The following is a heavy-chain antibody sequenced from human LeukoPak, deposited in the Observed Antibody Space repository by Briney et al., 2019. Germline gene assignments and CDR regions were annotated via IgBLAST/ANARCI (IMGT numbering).Heavy chain of an antibody. J-gene: IGHJ4*02. V-gene: IGHV4-59*08. CDR1: GGSISSYY. CDR2: ISDIGSI. CDR3: AGHHPRNAVDF. Sequence: SSETLSLTCTVSGGSISSYYWSWIRQPPGKGLEWIAYISDIGSINYNPSLKSRVTISLDTSKNQFSLKLSSVTAADTAVYYCAGHHPRNAVDFWGQGTLVTVSS. D-gene: IGHD2-8*01.